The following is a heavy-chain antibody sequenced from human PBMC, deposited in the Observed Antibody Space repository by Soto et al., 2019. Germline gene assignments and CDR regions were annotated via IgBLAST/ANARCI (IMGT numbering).Heavy chain of an antibody. CDR3: AREKDSSSYFDY. CDR2: IYHSGST. CDR1: GYSISSGYY. V-gene: IGHV4-38-2*02. D-gene: IGHD6-13*01. J-gene: IGHJ4*02. Sequence: SETLSLTCTVSGYSISSGYYWGWIRQPPGKGLEWIGSIYHSGSTYYNPSLKSRVTISVDTSKNQFSLKLSSVTAADTAVYYCAREKDSSSYFDYWGQGTLVTVSS.